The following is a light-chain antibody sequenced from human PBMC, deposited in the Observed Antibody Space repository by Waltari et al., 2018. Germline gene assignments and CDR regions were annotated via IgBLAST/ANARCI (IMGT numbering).Light chain of an antibody. Sequence: DFQMTQSPSSLSASVRDRVTLTCRASQYISTYLNWYQQKPGKGPKLLIYAASTLQSGVPSRFSGSGSGTDFTFTISSLQLEDFATYYCQQSYDTPRTFGQGTKVEVK. V-gene: IGKV1-39*01. J-gene: IGKJ1*01. CDR2: AAS. CDR3: QQSYDTPRT. CDR1: QYISTY.